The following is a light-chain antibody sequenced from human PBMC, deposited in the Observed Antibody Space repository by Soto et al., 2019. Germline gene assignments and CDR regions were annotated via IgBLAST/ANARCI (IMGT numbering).Light chain of an antibody. Sequence: IPLPQSPSSLSASVGDKVTISCRASQAINSALAWFQQRTGKAPMVLIYDSSILESGVPSRFSGSGSGTDFTLSISILQPEDFAAYYCHHFNSYPLTFGGGTKVEIE. CDR2: DSS. V-gene: IGKV1-13*02. CDR1: QAINSA. CDR3: HHFNSYPLT. J-gene: IGKJ4*01.